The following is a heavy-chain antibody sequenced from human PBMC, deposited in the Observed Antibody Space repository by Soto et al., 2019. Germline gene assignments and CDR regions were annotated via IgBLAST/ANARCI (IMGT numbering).Heavy chain of an antibody. Sequence: EVQLVESGGGLVKPGGSLRLSCAASGFTFNNAWMGWVRQAPGKGLEWVGRIKSKTSGGTADYAAPVKGRFTVSRDDSINTLYLQMNSLKTEDTALYYCAWSGYNWFNSWGQPTLVTVSS. CDR1: GFTFNNAW. CDR3: AWSGYNWFNS. CDR2: IKSKTSGGTA. V-gene: IGHV3-15*01. D-gene: IGHD3-3*01. J-gene: IGHJ5*01.